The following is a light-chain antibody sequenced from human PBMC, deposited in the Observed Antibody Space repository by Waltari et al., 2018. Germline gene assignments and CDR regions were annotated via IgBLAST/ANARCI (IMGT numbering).Light chain of an antibody. Sequence: EIVLTQSPGTLSVSPGERVTVSCRASQTITGSWLTWYHQKPGQAPRLLNYGASNTAPGIPDRFSGSGSGTDFTLTISRLEPEDSAVYYCQQYDGSVVTFGGGTKVEIK. CDR2: GAS. V-gene: IGKV3-20*01. CDR3: QQYDGSVVT. CDR1: QTITGSW. J-gene: IGKJ4*01.